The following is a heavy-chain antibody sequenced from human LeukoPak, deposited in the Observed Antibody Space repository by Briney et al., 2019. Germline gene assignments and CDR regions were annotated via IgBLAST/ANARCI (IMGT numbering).Heavy chain of an antibody. Sequence: SETLSLTCDVSGGSFNDYYWSWIRQAQGKGLEWIGEIRHSGSTNYNPSLKGRVTVAVDTSKNQFSLRLTSVTAADTAVYYCARRGSWTYYYAMDVWGQGTTVTVSS. CDR2: IRHSGST. CDR1: GGSFNDYY. J-gene: IGHJ6*02. V-gene: IGHV4-34*01. D-gene: IGHD6-13*01. CDR3: ARRGSWTYYYAMDV.